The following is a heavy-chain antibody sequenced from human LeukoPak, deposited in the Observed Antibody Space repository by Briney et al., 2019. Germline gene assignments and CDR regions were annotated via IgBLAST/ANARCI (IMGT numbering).Heavy chain of an antibody. V-gene: IGHV4-4*07. CDR1: GASISSYY. D-gene: IGHD2-21*02. Sequence: PSETLSLTCTVSGASISSYYWTWIRQPAGKGPEWIGRIHTSGSTNYNPSLKSRVNMSVDTSKNQFSLKLNSVTAADTAVYYCARVTDPRYSWFDPWGQGTLVTVSS. CDR3: ARVTDPRYSWFDP. J-gene: IGHJ5*02. CDR2: IHTSGST.